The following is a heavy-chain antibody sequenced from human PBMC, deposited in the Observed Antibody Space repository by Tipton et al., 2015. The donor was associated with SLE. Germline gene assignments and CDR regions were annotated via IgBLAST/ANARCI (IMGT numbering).Heavy chain of an antibody. V-gene: IGHV3-74*01. CDR1: GFTFRSYW. J-gene: IGHJ6*03. CDR3: AGIEGDKSYYYYYYIDV. CDR2: ISGDGSAI. D-gene: IGHD3-9*01. Sequence: SLRLSCAASGFTFRSYWMHWVRQVPGKGLVWVSRISGDGSAIRYADSVKGRFTISRDNTKNTLYLQMNSLRADDAAVYYCAGIEGDKSYYYYYYIDVWGKGTTVTVSS.